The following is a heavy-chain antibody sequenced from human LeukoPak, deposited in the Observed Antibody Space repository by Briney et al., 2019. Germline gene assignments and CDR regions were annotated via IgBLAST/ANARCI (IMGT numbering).Heavy chain of an antibody. V-gene: IGHV3-21*06. CDR2: ISSSSSYI. D-gene: IGHD3-3*01. CDR3: ARFWSGHYNFDY. Sequence: GGSLRLSCAASGFTFSSYSMNWVRQAPGKGLEWVSSISSSSSYIYYADSVKGRFTISRDNAKNSLYLQMNSLRAEDTAVYYCARFWSGHYNFDYWGQGTPVTVSS. J-gene: IGHJ4*02. CDR1: GFTFSSYS.